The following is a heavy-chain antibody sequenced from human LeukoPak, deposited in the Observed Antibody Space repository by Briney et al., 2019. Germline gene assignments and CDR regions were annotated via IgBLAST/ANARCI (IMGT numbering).Heavy chain of an antibody. V-gene: IGHV1-18*01. CDR2: ISGHSGNT. D-gene: IGHD1-26*01. CDR1: GYTFSSYG. CDR3: AREGDGSYYVY. J-gene: IGHJ4*02. Sequence: ASVRVSCKTSGYTFSSYGISWVRQAPGQGLEWMGWISGHSGNTKYSQKFQGRVTITGDTSASTAYMELSSLRSEDTAVYYCAREGDGSYYVYWGQGTLVTVSS.